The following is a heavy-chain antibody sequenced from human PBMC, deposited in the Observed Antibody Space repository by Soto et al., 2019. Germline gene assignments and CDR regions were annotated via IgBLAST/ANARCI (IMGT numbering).Heavy chain of an antibody. J-gene: IGHJ4*02. CDR2: ISSNGGST. CDR3: VKDRYEEWLFHHFDY. V-gene: IGHV3-64D*08. D-gene: IGHD3-3*01. Sequence: GGSLRLSCSASGFTFSSYAMHWVRQAPGKGLEYVSAISSNGGSTYYADSVKGRFTISRDNSKNTLYLQMSSLRAEDTAVYYCVKDRYEEWLFHHFDYWGQGTLVTVSS. CDR1: GFTFSSYA.